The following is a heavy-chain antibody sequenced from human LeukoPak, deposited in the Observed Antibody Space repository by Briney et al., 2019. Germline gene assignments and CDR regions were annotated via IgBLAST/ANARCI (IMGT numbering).Heavy chain of an antibody. D-gene: IGHD3-22*01. Sequence: GGPLRLSCAASGCIFSSFGWHWVRQAPGKGLEYVSAISSNGGRTYYADSVKGRFTISRDNSKNTLYLQMSSLRAEDTAVYYCVKDRVHDSSSYYGYGYWGQGSMVTVSS. CDR2: ISSNGGRT. J-gene: IGHJ4*02. CDR3: VKDRVHDSSSYYGYGY. CDR1: GCIFSSFG. V-gene: IGHV3-64D*09.